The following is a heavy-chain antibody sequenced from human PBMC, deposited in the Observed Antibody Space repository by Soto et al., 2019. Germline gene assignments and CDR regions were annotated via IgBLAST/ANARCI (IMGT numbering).Heavy chain of an antibody. J-gene: IGHJ4*02. CDR2: INPDGSEK. Sequence: PGGSLRLSGADSGFTFSSYWMSWVRQTPGKGLERVGNINPDGSEKYYVDYVRGRFTISRDNAANSLYLQMNSLRAEDTAVYYCARTMRARTDDYRGQGTLVTVSS. V-gene: IGHV3-7*01. D-gene: IGHD3-22*01. CDR1: GFTFSSYW. CDR3: ARTMRARTDDY.